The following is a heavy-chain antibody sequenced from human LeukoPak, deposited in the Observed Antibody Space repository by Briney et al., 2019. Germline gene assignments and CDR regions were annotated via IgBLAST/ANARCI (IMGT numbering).Heavy chain of an antibody. CDR1: GYTFTGYY. CDR3: ARDYDILTGYREKNFDY. CDR2: INPNSGGT. Sequence: VASVKVSCKASGYTFTGYYMHWVRQAPGQGLEWMGWINPNSGGTNYAQKSQGRVTMTRDTSISTAYMELSRLRSDDTAVYYCARDYDILTGYREKNFDYWGQGTLVTVSS. J-gene: IGHJ4*02. V-gene: IGHV1-2*02. D-gene: IGHD3-9*01.